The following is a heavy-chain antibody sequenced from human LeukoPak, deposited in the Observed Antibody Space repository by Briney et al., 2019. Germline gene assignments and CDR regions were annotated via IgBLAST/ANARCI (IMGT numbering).Heavy chain of an antibody. Sequence: SETLSLTCTVSGGSISSSSYYWGWIRQPPGKGLEWIGSIYYSGSTYYNPSLKSRVTISVDRSKNQFSLKLSSVAAADTAVYYCARSTYYYDSSGYYAFDIWGQGTMVTVSS. V-gene: IGHV4-39*07. J-gene: IGHJ3*02. CDR2: IYYSGST. CDR3: ARSTYYYDSSGYYAFDI. CDR1: GGSISSSSYY. D-gene: IGHD3-22*01.